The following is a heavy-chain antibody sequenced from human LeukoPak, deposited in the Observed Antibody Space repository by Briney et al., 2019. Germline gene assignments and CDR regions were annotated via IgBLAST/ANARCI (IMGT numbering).Heavy chain of an antibody. Sequence: PGGSLRLSCAASGFTFSSYAMHWVRQAPGKGLEWVAVISYDGSNKYYADSVKGRFTISRDNAKNSLYLQMNSLRAEDTAVYYCAREIVLDDAFDIWGQGTMVTVSS. J-gene: IGHJ3*02. V-gene: IGHV3-30*04. CDR3: AREIVLDDAFDI. CDR2: ISYDGSNK. CDR1: GFTFSSYA. D-gene: IGHD2/OR15-2a*01.